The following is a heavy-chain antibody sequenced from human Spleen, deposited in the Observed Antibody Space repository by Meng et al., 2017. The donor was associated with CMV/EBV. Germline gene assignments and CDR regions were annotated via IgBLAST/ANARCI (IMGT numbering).Heavy chain of an antibody. CDR2: IYYSGST. V-gene: IGHV4-59*12. Sequence: VQLAERGPALVKLLETPSLNCTVSGGSISSYSWSWIRQPPGKGLEWIGYIYYSGSTNYHPSLKSRVTITVDTSKIQLFLQMSSVNDAETAVYYCEREDLAGYYGSGKDYFDYWGQGTLVTVSS. J-gene: IGHJ4*02. CDR3: EREDLAGYYGSGKDYFDY. D-gene: IGHD3-10*01. CDR1: GGSISSYS.